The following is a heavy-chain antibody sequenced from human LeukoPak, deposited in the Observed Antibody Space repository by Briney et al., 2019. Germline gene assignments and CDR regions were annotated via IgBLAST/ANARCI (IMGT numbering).Heavy chain of an antibody. D-gene: IGHD4-17*01. CDR3: ARDSPYADAFDA. CDR1: GLTFSNYE. J-gene: IGHJ3*01. V-gene: IGHV3-48*03. CDR2: INSGDSTI. Sequence: GGSLRLSCAASGLTFSNYEMNWVRQAPGKGLEWVSYINSGDSTIYYADSVKGRFTISRDNAKTSLFLQMNTLRAEDTAVYYCARDSPYADAFDAWGQGTMVTVSS.